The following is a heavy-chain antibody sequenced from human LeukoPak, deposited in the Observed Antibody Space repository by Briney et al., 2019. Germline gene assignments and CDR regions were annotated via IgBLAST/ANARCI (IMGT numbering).Heavy chain of an antibody. V-gene: IGHV1-46*01. CDR3: ARERRIRGYSYAPAY. CDR1: GYTFTSYG. D-gene: IGHD5-18*01. Sequence: GASVKVSCKASGYTFTSYGIAWLRQAPGQGLEWMGIINPSGGSTSYAQKFQGRVTMTRDTSTSTVYMELSSLRSEDTAVYYCARERRIRGYSYAPAYWGQGTLVTVSS. J-gene: IGHJ4*02. CDR2: INPSGGST.